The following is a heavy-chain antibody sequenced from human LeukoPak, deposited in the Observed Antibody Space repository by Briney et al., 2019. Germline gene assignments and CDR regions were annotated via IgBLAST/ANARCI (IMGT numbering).Heavy chain of an antibody. V-gene: IGHV3-11*06. CDR2: SSSSSTYT. CDR3: ARVGYDRGGYYYAFDY. D-gene: IGHD3-22*01. Sequence: GGSLRLSCAASGFTFSDYYTSWIRQAPGRGLEWVSYSSSSSTYTNYADSVKGRFTVSRDNAKNSLYLQMNSLRAEDTAVYYCARVGYDRGGYYYAFDYWGQGTLVTVSS. CDR1: GFTFSDYY. J-gene: IGHJ4*02.